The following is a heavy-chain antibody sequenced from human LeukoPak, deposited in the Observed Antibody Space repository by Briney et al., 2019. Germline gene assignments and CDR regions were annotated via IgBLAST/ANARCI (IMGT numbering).Heavy chain of an antibody. Sequence: GASVKVSCKASGYAFTSYGIRWVRKAPGQGLEWMGRISAYNGNTNYAQKLQGRVTMTTDTSTSTAYMELRSLRSDDTAVYYCAITYYYDSSGYYWGQGTLVTVSS. CDR3: AITYYYDSSGYY. V-gene: IGHV1-18*01. J-gene: IGHJ4*02. CDR2: ISAYNGNT. D-gene: IGHD3-22*01. CDR1: GYAFTSYG.